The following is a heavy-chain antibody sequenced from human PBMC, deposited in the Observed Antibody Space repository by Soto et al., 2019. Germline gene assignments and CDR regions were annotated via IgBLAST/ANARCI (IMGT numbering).Heavy chain of an antibody. Sequence: GASVKVSCTDSGYTFTSYGISWVRQAPGQGLEWMGWISAYNGNTNYAQKLQGRVTMTTDTSTSTAYMELRSLRSDDTAVYYCARDFYDILTGHPFDYWGQGTLVTVSS. CDR3: ARDFYDILTGHPFDY. D-gene: IGHD3-9*01. CDR2: ISAYNGNT. J-gene: IGHJ4*02. CDR1: GYTFTSYG. V-gene: IGHV1-18*01.